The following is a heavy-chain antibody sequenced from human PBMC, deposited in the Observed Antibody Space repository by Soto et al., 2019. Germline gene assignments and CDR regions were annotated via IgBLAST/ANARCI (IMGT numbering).Heavy chain of an antibody. CDR3: ARFLTAAGPLDDAFDI. Sequence: SDTLSLTCAVYGGSFSGYYWSWVRQPPGKGLEWIGEINHSGSTNYNPSLKSRVTISVDTSKNQFSLKLSSVTAADTAVYYCARFLTAAGPLDDAFDIWGQGTMVTVS. CDR1: GGSFSGYY. CDR2: INHSGST. J-gene: IGHJ3*02. V-gene: IGHV4-34*01. D-gene: IGHD6-13*01.